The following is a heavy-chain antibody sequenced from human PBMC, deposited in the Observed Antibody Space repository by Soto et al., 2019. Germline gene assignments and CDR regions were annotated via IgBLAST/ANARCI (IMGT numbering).Heavy chain of an antibody. J-gene: IGHJ4*02. CDR2: IYYRGNT. CDR1: GDSINSDNYY. V-gene: IGHV4-39*01. D-gene: IGHD3-9*01. CDR3: ARLEGLATISYYFDY. Sequence: QLQLQESGPGLVKPSETLSLTCSVSGDSINSDNYYWGWIRQPPGKGLEWIGSIYYRGNTYYNPSLKPRVTISIDKSKSPFSLKLNSVTAAASAVYFCARLEGLATISYYFDYWGQGTLVTVSS.